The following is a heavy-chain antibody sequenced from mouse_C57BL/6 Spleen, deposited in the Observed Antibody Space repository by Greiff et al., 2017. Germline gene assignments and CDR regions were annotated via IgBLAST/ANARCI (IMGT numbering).Heavy chain of an antibody. CDR3: TRDGDYDGNYAMDY. CDR1: GFTFSSYA. CDR2: ISSGGDYI. V-gene: IGHV5-9-1*02. J-gene: IGHJ4*01. D-gene: IGHD1-1*01. Sequence: DVQLVESGEGLVKPGGSLKLSCAASGFTFSSYAMSWVRPTPEKRLEWVAYISSGGDYIYYADTVKGRFTISRDNARNTLYLQMSSLKSEDTAMYYCTRDGDYDGNYAMDYWGQGTSVTVSS.